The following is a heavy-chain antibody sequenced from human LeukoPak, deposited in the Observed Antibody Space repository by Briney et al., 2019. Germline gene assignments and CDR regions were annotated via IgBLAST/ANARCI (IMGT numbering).Heavy chain of an antibody. J-gene: IGHJ6*02. D-gene: IGHD7-27*01. CDR3: TTDFWGYYYYCMDV. V-gene: IGHV3-15*01. CDR1: GFTFSNAW. Sequence: PGGSLRLSCAASGFTFSNAWMSWVRQAPGKGLEWVGRIKSKTDGGTTDYAAPVKGRFTISRDDSKNTLYLQMNSLKTEDTAVYYCTTDFWGYYYYCMDVWGQGTTVTVSS. CDR2: IKSKTDGGTT.